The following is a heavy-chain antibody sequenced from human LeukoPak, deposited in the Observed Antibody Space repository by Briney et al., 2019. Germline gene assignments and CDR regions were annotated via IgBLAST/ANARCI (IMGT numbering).Heavy chain of an antibody. CDR1: GGSIRSGNW. V-gene: IGHV4-4*02. CDR3: ARDSYYYDSSGYSSFDY. Sequence: SETLSLTCAVSGGSIRSGNWWSWVRQPPGKGLEWIGENYHSGSTNYNPSLKSRVTMSVDTSKNQFSLKLSSVTAADTAVYYCARDSYYYDSSGYSSFDYWGQGTLVTVSS. J-gene: IGHJ4*02. CDR2: NYHSGST. D-gene: IGHD3-22*01.